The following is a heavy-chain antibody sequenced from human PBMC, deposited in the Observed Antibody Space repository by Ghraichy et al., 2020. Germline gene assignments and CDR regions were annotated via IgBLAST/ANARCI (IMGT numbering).Heavy chain of an antibody. CDR1: GFTFSSYT. CDR2: ITSSSGTI. CDR3: ARDSNYYSSPYSDAFDI. D-gene: IGHD2-2*01. Sequence: LSLTCAASGFTFSSYTMNWVRQAPGKGPEWISYITSSSGTIYYADSVRGRFTTSRDNAKNSLYLHMNSLRSEDTAVYYCARDSNYYSSPYSDAFDIWGQGTMVTVSS. V-gene: IGHV3-48*01. J-gene: IGHJ3*02.